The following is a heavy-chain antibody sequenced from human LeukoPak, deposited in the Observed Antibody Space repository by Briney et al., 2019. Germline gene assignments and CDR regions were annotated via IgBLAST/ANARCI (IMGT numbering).Heavy chain of an antibody. Sequence: GGSLRLSCAVSGITLSNYGMSWVRQAPGKGLEWVAGLSGSGGGTNYADSVQGRFTISRDNPKNTLYLQMNSLRAEDTAVYFCARRGVVIRVFLVGFHKEAYYFDSWGQGALVTVSS. CDR3: ARRGVVIRVFLVGFHKEAYYFDS. D-gene: IGHD3-10*01. CDR1: GITLSNYG. J-gene: IGHJ4*02. V-gene: IGHV3-23*01. CDR2: LSGSGGGT.